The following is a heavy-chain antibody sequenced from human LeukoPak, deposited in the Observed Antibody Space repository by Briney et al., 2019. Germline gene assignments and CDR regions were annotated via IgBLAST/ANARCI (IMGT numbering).Heavy chain of an antibody. D-gene: IGHD6-13*01. CDR2: IYYSGST. V-gene: IGHV4-39*01. CDR3: ASSDRNTYSSSFFY. J-gene: IGHJ4*02. CDR1: GGSISSSSYY. Sequence: SETLSLTCTVSGGSISSSSYYWGWIRQPPGKGLEWIGSIYYSGSTYYNPSLKSRVTISVDTSKNQFSLRLSSVTAADTAVYYCASSDRNTYSSSFFYWGQGTLVTVSS.